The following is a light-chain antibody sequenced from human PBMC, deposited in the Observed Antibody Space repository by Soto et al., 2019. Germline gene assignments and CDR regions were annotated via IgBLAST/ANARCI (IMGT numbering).Light chain of an antibody. CDR1: QSVSSSY. V-gene: IGKV3D-7*01. J-gene: IGKJ1*01. Sequence: EIVFTQSPGTLSLSPGERATLSCSASQSVSSSYLTWYQQKPGQAPRLLIYGASTRATGIPARFSGSGSGTDFTLTISSLQPEDFAVYYCQQDYNLTWTFGQGTKVDIK. CDR2: GAS. CDR3: QQDYNLTWT.